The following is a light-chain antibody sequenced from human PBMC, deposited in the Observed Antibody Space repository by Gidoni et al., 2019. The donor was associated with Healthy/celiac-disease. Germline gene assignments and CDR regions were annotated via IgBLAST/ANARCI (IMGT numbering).Light chain of an antibody. CDR3: MQAIQPPLT. CDR1: QRLLDSNGYNY. J-gene: IGKJ4*01. Sequence: DSVMTQSPLSRPVTPGEPASISFRSSQRLLDSNGYNYLDCYLKKPGQSPQLLIYLGSIRASVVPDMFSGSSSGTDFTLKISRVEAEDVGVYYCMQAIQPPLTFGGGTKVEIK. CDR2: LGS. V-gene: IGKV2-28*01.